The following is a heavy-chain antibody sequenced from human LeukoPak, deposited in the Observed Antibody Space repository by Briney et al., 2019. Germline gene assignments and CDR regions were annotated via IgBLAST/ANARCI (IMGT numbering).Heavy chain of an antibody. CDR1: RFTLSTYW. CDR3: ARDRIEYQLLYGWFDP. D-gene: IGHD2-2*02. CDR2: IKQDGSQE. Sequence: GGSLRLSCAASRFTLSTYWMGWVRQAPGKGLEWVAHIKQDGSQEYYVDSVKGRFTISRDSAKNSLYLQMNSLRAEDTAVYYCARDRIEYQLLYGWFDPWGQGTLVTVSS. V-gene: IGHV3-7*01. J-gene: IGHJ5*02.